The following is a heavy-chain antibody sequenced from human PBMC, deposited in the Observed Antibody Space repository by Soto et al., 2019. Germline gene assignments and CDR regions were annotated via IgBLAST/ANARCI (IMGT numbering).Heavy chain of an antibody. CDR1: GFTFNYYW. J-gene: IGHJ4*02. CDR3: ARGGDPDY. D-gene: IGHD2-21*02. Sequence: EVQLVESGGGLVQPGGSLRLSCVASGFTFNYYWMHWVRKAPGEGLMWVSRLQTDGSHTDYADSVKGRFTISRDNAKNTLDLQMNNLRAEDTAVYYGARGGDPDYWGQGTLVTVSS. CDR2: LQTDGSHT. V-gene: IGHV3-74*01.